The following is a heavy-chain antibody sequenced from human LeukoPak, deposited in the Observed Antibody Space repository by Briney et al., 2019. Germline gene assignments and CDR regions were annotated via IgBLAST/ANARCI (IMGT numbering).Heavy chain of an antibody. V-gene: IGHV3-30-3*01. CDR2: ISYDGSNK. J-gene: IGHJ4*02. CDR1: GFTFSSYA. Sequence: SGGSLRLSCAASGFTFSSYAMHWVRQAPGKGLEWAAVISYDGSNKYYADSVKGRFTISRDNSKNTLYLQMNSLRAEDTAVYYCARDAGASYYYDSSGYYLDYWGQGTLVTVSS. D-gene: IGHD3-22*01. CDR3: ARDAGASYYYDSSGYYLDY.